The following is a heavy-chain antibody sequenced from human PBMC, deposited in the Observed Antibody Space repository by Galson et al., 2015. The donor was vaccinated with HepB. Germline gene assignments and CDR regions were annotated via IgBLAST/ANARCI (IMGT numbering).Heavy chain of an antibody. D-gene: IGHD6-13*01. CDR3: ARARQQLRGGWFDP. V-gene: IGHV1-18*01. Sequence: SVKVSCKASGYTFTSYGISWVRQAPGQGLEWMGWISAYNGNTNYAQKLQGRVTMTTDTSTSTVYMELSSLRSEDTAVYYCARARQQLRGGWFDPWGQGTLVTVSS. CDR2: ISAYNGNT. J-gene: IGHJ5*02. CDR1: GYTFTSYG.